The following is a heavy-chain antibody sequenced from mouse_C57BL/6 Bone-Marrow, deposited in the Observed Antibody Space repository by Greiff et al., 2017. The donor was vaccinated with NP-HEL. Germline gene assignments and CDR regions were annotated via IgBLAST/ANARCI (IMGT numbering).Heavy chain of an antibody. CDR3: ARGRLFLFAY. J-gene: IGHJ3*01. V-gene: IGHV1-50*01. CDR2: IDPSDSYT. CDR1: GYTFTSYW. Sequence: QVQLQQPGAELVKPGASVKLSCKASGYTFTSYWMQWVKQRPGQGLEWIGEIDPSDSYTNYNQKFKGKATLTVDTASSTAYMQLSSLTSEDSAVYYCARGRLFLFAYWGQGTLVTVSA.